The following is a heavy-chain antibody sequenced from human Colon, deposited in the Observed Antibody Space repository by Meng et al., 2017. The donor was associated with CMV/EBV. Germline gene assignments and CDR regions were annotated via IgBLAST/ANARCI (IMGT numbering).Heavy chain of an antibody. J-gene: IGHJ6*02. Sequence: GGSLRLSCKVSGFTFSGYSMNWVRQAPGKGLEWVSSISSTSTYIWYADSMKGRFTISRDNAKNSLYLQMNGLRAEDTAVYYCARGAVGFYGIDVWGQGTTVTVSS. CDR2: ISSTSTYI. CDR1: GFTFSGYS. D-gene: IGHD6-19*01. V-gene: IGHV3-21*01. CDR3: ARGAVGFYGIDV.